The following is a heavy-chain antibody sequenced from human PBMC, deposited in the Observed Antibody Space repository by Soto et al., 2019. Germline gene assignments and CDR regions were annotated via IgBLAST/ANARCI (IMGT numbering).Heavy chain of an antibody. V-gene: IGHV4-34*01. CDR2: VKDGGHT. CDR3: SRCQEGVVAPP. Sequence: QVQLQQLGAGLLKPSETRSLNCAVTGGSLSGYYWSWIRQPPGKGREWIGEVKDGGHTNYSPSLRGRVTISSDTANKQFSLRLNSVTAADTGVYYCSRCQEGVVAPPWDQGSLVTVS. D-gene: IGHD5-12*01. CDR1: GGSLSGYY. J-gene: IGHJ5*02.